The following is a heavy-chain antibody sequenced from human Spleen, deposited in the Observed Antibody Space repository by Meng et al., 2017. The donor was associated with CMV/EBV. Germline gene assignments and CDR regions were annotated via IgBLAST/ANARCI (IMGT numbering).Heavy chain of an antibody. CDR2: IRKNGYGGTT. CDR3: TRGGTSAMRDGMDV. V-gene: IGHV3-49*04. Sequence: GGSLRLSCTASGFIFGDYLMGWVRQAPGKGPEWAGVIRKNGYGGTTEYAASVKGRFTISRDDSKSIAYLQRNSLKIEDTAVYYCTRGGTSAMRDGMDVWGQGTTVTVSS. J-gene: IGHJ6*02. D-gene: IGHD2-2*01. CDR1: GFIFGDYL.